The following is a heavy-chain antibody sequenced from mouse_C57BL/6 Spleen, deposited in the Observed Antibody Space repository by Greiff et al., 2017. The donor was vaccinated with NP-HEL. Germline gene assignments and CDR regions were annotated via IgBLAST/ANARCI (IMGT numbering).Heavy chain of an antibody. V-gene: IGHV5-17*01. Sequence: EVKLMESGGGLVKPGGSLKLSCAASGFTFSDYGMHWVRQAPEKGLEWVAYISSGSSTIYYADTVKGRFTISRDNAKNTLFLQMTSLRSEDTAMYYCARNGNDYFDYWGQGTTLTVSS. D-gene: IGHD2-1*01. CDR1: GFTFSDYG. J-gene: IGHJ2*01. CDR2: ISSGSSTI. CDR3: ARNGNDYFDY.